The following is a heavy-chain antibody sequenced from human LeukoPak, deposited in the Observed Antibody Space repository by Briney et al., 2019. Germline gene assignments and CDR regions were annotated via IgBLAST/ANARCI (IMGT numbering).Heavy chain of an antibody. J-gene: IGHJ5*02. CDR1: GGSISSYY. CDR3: ARDSGTTGEVKFDP. D-gene: IGHD3-10*01. Sequence: RHSETLSLTCTVSGGSISSYYWSWIRQPAGTALEWIGRIYTSGTITYNPSLKSRVTMSVDTSKNQFSLKLSSVTAADTAVYYCARDSGTTGEVKFDPWGQGTLVTVSS. V-gene: IGHV4-4*07. CDR2: IYTSGTI.